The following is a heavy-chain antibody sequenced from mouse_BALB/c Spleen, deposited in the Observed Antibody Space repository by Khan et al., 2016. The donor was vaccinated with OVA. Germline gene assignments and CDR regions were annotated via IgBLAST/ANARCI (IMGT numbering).Heavy chain of an antibody. CDR3: AREGGNYDAMDY. V-gene: IGHV1-55*01. J-gene: IGHJ4*01. D-gene: IGHD2-1*01. Sequence: QVQLQQPGAELVKPGTSVKLSCKASGYNFTSYWINWVKLRPGQGLEWIGDIYPGSGSTNYNEKFKSKATLTVDTSSSTAYMQISSLASEDSALYYCAREGGNYDAMDYWGQGTSVTVSS. CDR2: IYPGSGST. CDR1: GYNFTSYW.